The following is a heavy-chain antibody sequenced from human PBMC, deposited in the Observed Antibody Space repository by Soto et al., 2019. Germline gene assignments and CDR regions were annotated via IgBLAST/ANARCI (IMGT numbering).Heavy chain of an antibody. J-gene: IGHJ4*02. Sequence: EVQLLESGGGLVQPGGSLRLSCAASGFTFSSYTMNWVRQAPGKGLEWVSAIGTNSDTYYADSVKGRFTISRDNFKTTVCLQMNSLRAEDTALYYCAKKYPGTRPFDYWGQGTLVTVSS. D-gene: IGHD2-2*01. CDR1: GFTFSSYT. V-gene: IGHV3-23*01. CDR2: IGTNSDT. CDR3: AKKYPGTRPFDY.